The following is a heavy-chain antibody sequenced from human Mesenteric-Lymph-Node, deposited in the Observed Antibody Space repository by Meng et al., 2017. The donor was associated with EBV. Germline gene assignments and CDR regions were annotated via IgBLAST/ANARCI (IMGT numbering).Heavy chain of an antibody. V-gene: IGHV4-30-4*01. J-gene: IGHJ1*01. CDR2: ISYSGNT. Sequence: VQLQEAGPGLVKPSQTLSLTCGVSGDSISGGGYYWSWIRQPPGKGLEWIGYISYSGNTYYNTSLKSRLTISLDTSKNQFSLKLKSVTAADTAVYYCARALYSGYDYFDWGQGTLVTVSS. CDR3: ARALYSGYDYFD. D-gene: IGHD5-12*01. CDR1: GDSISGGGYY.